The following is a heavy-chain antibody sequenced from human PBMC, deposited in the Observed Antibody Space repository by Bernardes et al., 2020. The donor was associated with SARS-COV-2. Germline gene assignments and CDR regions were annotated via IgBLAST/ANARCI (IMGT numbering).Heavy chain of an antibody. D-gene: IGHD3-10*01. CDR3: ARPRGPDNCFDP. J-gene: IGHJ5*02. Sequence: SESLSLTCTVSGGSIITSSHYWGWLLQPPGKGLEWIGSIYYSGNTYYNPSLKSRVTISVDTSKNQFSLKLSSVTASDTAVYYCARPRGPDNCFDPWGPGTLVTVSS. CDR2: IYYSGNT. V-gene: IGHV4-39*01. CDR1: GGSIITSSHY.